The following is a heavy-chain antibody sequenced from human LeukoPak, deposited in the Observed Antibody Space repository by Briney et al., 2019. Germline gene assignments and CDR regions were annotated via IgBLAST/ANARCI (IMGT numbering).Heavy chain of an antibody. Sequence: GRSLRLSCAASGFTFSSYGMHWVRQAPGKGLGWVAVISYDGSNKYYADSVKGRFTISRDNSKDTLYLQMNSLRAEDTAVYYCAKGEGETTGDYWGQGTLVTVSS. D-gene: IGHD1-1*01. V-gene: IGHV3-30*18. CDR3: AKGEGETTGDY. J-gene: IGHJ4*02. CDR1: GFTFSSYG. CDR2: ISYDGSNK.